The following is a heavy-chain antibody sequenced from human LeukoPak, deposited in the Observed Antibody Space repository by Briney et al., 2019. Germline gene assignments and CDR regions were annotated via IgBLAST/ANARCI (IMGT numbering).Heavy chain of an antibody. CDR1: GYTFTSYG. V-gene: IGHV1-18*01. Sequence: ASVKVSCKASGYTFTSYGISWVRQGPGQGLELMGWISAYNGNTNYAQKLQGRVTMTTDTSTSTAYMELRSLRSDDTAVYYCAREESVVPAMSYFDYWGQGTLVTVSS. CDR3: AREESVVPAMSYFDY. D-gene: IGHD2-2*01. CDR2: ISAYNGNT. J-gene: IGHJ4*02.